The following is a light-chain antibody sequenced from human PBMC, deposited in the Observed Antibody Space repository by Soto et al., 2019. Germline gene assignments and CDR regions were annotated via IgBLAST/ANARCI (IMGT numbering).Light chain of an antibody. CDR1: SSNIGTNS. V-gene: IGLV1-44*01. CDR2: NND. J-gene: IGLJ1*01. CDR3: AAWDDSLNGFYV. Sequence: QSVLTQPPSASGTPGQRVTISCSGGSSNIGTNSVNWYQQLPGRAPKLLIYNNDLRPSGVPDRFSGSKSGTSASLAISGLQSEDEGDYYCAAWDDSLNGFYVFGIGTKVTVL.